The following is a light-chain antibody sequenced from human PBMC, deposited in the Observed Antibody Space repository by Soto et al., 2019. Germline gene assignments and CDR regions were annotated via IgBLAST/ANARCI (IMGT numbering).Light chain of an antibody. CDR3: QQYGSSPPCT. Sequence: EIVLTQSPGTLSLSPGERATLSCRASQSVSSSYLAWYQQKPGQAPRLLIYGASSRATGIPDRFSGSGSVTDFTITISRLEPEDFAVYYCQQYGSSPPCTFGQGTKVEIK. J-gene: IGKJ1*01. CDR2: GAS. V-gene: IGKV3-20*01. CDR1: QSVSSSY.